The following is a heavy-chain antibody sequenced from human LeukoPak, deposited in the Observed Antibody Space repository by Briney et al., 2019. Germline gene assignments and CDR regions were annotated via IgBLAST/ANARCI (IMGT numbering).Heavy chain of an antibody. Sequence: GGSLRLSCAASGFTFSDYAMHRVRQTPGKGLEWVAVISYDGRNKYYADSVKGRFTISRDNSKNTLYLQMNSLRAEDTAVYYCAKDSRRYCSGGSCLIDYWGQGTLVTVSS. CDR3: AKDSRRYCSGGSCLIDY. V-gene: IGHV3-30*04. D-gene: IGHD2-15*01. J-gene: IGHJ4*02. CDR2: ISYDGRNK. CDR1: GFTFSDYA.